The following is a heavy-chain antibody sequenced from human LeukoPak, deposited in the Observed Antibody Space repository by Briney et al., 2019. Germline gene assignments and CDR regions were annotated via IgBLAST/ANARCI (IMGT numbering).Heavy chain of an antibody. Sequence: GGSLRLSCAASGFTFSDYYMSWIRQAPGKGLEWVSYITSSASTIYYADSVKGRFTISRDNAKNSLYVQMNSMRGEDTAVYCCARIMKTGRRYYYDSSGYYSYAFDIWGQGTMVTVSS. CDR3: ARIMKTGRRYYYDSSGYYSYAFDI. CDR2: ITSSASTI. CDR1: GFTFSDYY. V-gene: IGHV3-11*01. J-gene: IGHJ3*02. D-gene: IGHD3-22*01.